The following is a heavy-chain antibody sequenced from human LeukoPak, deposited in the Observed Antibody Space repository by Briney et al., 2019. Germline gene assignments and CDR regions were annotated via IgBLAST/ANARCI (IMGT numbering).Heavy chain of an antibody. Sequence: RWASVKVSCKASGGTFSSYAISWVRQAPGQGLEWMGRINPNSGGTNYAQKFQGRVTMTRDTSISTAYMELSRLRSDDTAVYYCARPSLYYYDSSGDDYYFDYWGQGSLVAVSS. CDR2: INPNSGGT. V-gene: IGHV1-2*06. D-gene: IGHD3-22*01. J-gene: IGHJ4*02. CDR1: GGTFSSYA. CDR3: ARPSLYYYDSSGDDYYFDY.